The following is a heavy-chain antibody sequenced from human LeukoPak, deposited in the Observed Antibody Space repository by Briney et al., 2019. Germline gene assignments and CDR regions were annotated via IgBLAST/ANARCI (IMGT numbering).Heavy chain of an antibody. CDR1: GGSTSSSSDY. Sequence: SETLSLTCTVSGGSTSSSSDYGGWIRQPPGKGLEWIGSIFYSGTTYYNPSLKSRVTISLDTSKTHFSLNLNFVTAADTAVYYCARKVGYSGGNYFDYWGQGALVTVSS. CDR2: IFYSGTT. J-gene: IGHJ4*02. V-gene: IGHV4-39*02. CDR3: ARKVGYSGGNYFDY. D-gene: IGHD4-23*01.